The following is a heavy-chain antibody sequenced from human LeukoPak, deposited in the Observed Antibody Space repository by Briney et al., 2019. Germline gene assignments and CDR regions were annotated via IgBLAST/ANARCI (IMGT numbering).Heavy chain of an antibody. CDR1: GFTFSDYG. CDR3: AKDQEGPRPYYYYYYGMDV. CDR2: ITGRGDRT. V-gene: IGHV3-23*01. J-gene: IGHJ6*02. Sequence: GGSLRLSCAASGFTFSDYGITWVRQAPGKGLEWVSAITGRGDRTFYADSVKGRFTISRDNSKNTLYLQMNSLRAGDTAVYYCAKDQEGPRPYYYYYYGMDVWGQGTTVTVSS.